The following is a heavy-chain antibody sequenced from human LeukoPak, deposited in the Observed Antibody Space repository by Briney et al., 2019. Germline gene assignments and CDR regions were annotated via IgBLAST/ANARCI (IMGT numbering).Heavy chain of an antibody. Sequence: SETLSLTCTVSGGSISSYYWSWIRQPPGKGLEWIGYIYYSGSTNYNPSLKSRVTISVDTSKNQFSLKLSSVTAADTAVYYCARQEYSSGCYAGDNWFDPWGQGTLVTVSS. CDR3: ARQEYSSGCYAGDNWFDP. J-gene: IGHJ5*02. D-gene: IGHD6-19*01. V-gene: IGHV4-59*08. CDR1: GGSISSYY. CDR2: IYYSGST.